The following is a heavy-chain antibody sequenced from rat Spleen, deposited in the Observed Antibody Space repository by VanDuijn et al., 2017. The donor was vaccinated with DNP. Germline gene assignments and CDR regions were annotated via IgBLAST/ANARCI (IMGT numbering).Heavy chain of an antibody. J-gene: IGHJ4*01. CDR3: ARDDYGSYGAMDP. CDR1: GFTFSNYD. D-gene: IGHD1-3*01. CDR2: ISYDGGTT. Sequence: EVQLVESGGDLVQPGRSLKLSCAASGFTFSNYDMAWVRQAPKKGLEWVAYISYDGGTTYNGDSVKGRFTVSRDNAKSTLYLQMDSLRSEDTATYYCARDDYGSYGAMDPWGQGTSVTVSS. V-gene: IGHV5-7*01.